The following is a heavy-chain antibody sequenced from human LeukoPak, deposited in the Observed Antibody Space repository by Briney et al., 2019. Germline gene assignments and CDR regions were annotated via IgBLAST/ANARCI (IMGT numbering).Heavy chain of an antibody. J-gene: IGHJ4*02. D-gene: IGHD6-13*01. Sequence: SETLSLTCTVSGGSISSYYWSWVRQPPGKGLEWIGYIYYSGSTSYNPSLKSRVTISVDTSKNQFSLKLSSVAAADTAVYYCARDRSWSFSSAWGQGTLVTVSS. CDR3: ARDRSWSFSSA. CDR2: IYYSGST. V-gene: IGHV4-59*01. CDR1: GGSISSYY.